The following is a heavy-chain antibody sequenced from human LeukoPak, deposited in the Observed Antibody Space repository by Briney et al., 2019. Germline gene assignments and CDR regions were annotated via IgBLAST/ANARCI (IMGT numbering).Heavy chain of an antibody. V-gene: IGHV3-23*01. CDR1: GFTFSSFW. D-gene: IGHD2-2*02. J-gene: IGHJ4*02. CDR2: ISGSGGST. CDR3: AKDGPDDPGYCSSTSCYTGPVPIDY. Sequence: GGSLRLSCAASGFTFSSFWMHWVRQAPGKGLEWVSAISGSGGSTYYADSVKGRFTISRDNSKNTLYLQMNSLRAEDTAVYYCAKDGPDDPGYCSSTSCYTGPVPIDYWGQGTLVTVSS.